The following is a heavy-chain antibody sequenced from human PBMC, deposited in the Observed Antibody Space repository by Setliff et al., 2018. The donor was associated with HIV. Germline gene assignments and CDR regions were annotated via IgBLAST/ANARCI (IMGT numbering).Heavy chain of an antibody. CDR3: ARARRAGSGPKYFQH. V-gene: IGHV4-34*01. D-gene: IGHD2-15*01. CDR1: GGSFNGYY. Sequence: SETLSLTCAVYGGSFNGYYWSWIRQPPGKGLEWIGEINHSGSTNYNPSLKSRVTMSVDKSKNQFSLGLSSVTAADTAVYYCARARRAGSGPKYFQHWGQGTLVTVSS. J-gene: IGHJ1*01. CDR2: INHSGST.